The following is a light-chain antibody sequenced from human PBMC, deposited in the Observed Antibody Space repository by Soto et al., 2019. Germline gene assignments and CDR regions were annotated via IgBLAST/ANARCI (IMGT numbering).Light chain of an antibody. J-gene: IGKJ4*01. CDR3: QQSFLTPFT. CDR2: AAS. CDR1: QTLDTY. V-gene: IGKV1-39*01. Sequence: DIQMNQSPTSLSASVGDRVTITCRASQTLDTYLNWFQHSPGHGPKLLIFAASKLQTGVPSRFSGSGSGTEFTLTISSLQPEDFATYYWQQSFLTPFTFGGGTRVEIK.